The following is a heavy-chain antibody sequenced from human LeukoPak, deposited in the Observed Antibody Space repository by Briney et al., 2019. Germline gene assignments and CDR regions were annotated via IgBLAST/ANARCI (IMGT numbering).Heavy chain of an antibody. D-gene: IGHD2-2*01. CDR1: GGSISSYY. Sequence: SETLSLTCTVSGGSISSYYWSWIRQPPGKGLEWIGYIYYSGSTNYNPSLKSRVTISVDTSKNQFSLKLSSVTAADTAVYYCARDLSGCSSTSCYSTFDPWGQGTLVTVSS. CDR2: IYYSGST. J-gene: IGHJ5*02. V-gene: IGHV4-59*01. CDR3: ARDLSGCSSTSCYSTFDP.